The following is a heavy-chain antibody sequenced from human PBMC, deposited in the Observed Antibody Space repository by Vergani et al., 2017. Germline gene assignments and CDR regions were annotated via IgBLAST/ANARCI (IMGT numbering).Heavy chain of an antibody. CDR3: VYRKTECGTTGCFYPFYHYCYMDV. D-gene: IGHD1-7*01. J-gene: IGHJ6*03. V-gene: IGHV2-5*04. CDR1: GFSLNTRGVS. Sequence: QITLKESGPTLVKPTQTLTLTCTFSGFSLNTRGVSVAWIRQPPGKALDWLALIYWNDDQHYSPSLNNRVTITKDTSKNQVVLTMTNMDYVDTGTYYCVYRKTECGTTGCFYPFYHYCYMDVGGKGTTVTVSS. CDR2: IYWNDDQ.